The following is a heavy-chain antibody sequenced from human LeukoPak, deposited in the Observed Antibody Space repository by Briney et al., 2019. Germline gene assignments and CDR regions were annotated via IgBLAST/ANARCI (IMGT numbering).Heavy chain of an antibody. Sequence: GGSLRLSCTASGFTFSSYSMNWVRQAPGKGLEWVSYISSSSSTIYYAGSVKGRFTISRDNAKNSLYLQMNNLRTEDTAVYYCARDYCGGDCYVDYWGQGTLVTVSS. CDR1: GFTFSSYS. V-gene: IGHV3-48*01. D-gene: IGHD2-21*02. CDR2: ISSSSSTI. CDR3: ARDYCGGDCYVDY. J-gene: IGHJ4*02.